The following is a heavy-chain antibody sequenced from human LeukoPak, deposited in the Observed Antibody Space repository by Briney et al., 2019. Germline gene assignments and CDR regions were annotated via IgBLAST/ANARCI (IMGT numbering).Heavy chain of an antibody. V-gene: IGHV1-2*02. CDR1: GYTFTDYN. Sequence: ASVTLSFTAAGYTFTDYNVRWVRLAPGQGLEWLAWINTNSGVTIYAQHLEDRVTVTRDTSTSTAYMELSRLRSDDTAVCYCARKRTGLPVHYWGQ. CDR3: ARKRTGLPVHY. CDR2: INTNSGVT. D-gene: IGHD1-1*01. J-gene: IGHJ4*02.